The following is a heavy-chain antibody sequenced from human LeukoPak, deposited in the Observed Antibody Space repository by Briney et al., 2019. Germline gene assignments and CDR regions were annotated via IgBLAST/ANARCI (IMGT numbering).Heavy chain of an antibody. J-gene: IGHJ3*02. V-gene: IGHV3-33*01. CDR2: IWYDGSNK. CDR1: GFTFSSYG. Sequence: SGRSLRLSCAASGFTFSSYGMHWVRQAPGKGLEWVAVIWYDGSNKYYADSVKGRFTISRDNSKNTLYLQMNSLRAEDTAVYYCARGLVGAIDAFDIWGQGTMVTVSS. CDR3: ARGLVGAIDAFDI. D-gene: IGHD1-26*01.